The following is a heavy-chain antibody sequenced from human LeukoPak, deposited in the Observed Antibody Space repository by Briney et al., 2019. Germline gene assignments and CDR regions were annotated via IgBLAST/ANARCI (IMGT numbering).Heavy chain of an antibody. V-gene: IGHV1-69*13. CDR2: IIPIFGTA. D-gene: IGHD2-2*01. CDR3: ARGLSRGYCSSTSCYANYYYMDV. CDR1: GGTFSSYA. J-gene: IGHJ6*03. Sequence: SVKVSCKASGGTFSSYAISWVRQAPGQGLEWMGGIIPIFGTATYAQKFQGRVTITADESTSTAYMELGSLRSEDTAVYYCARGLSRGYCSSTSCYANYYYMDVWGKGTTVTISS.